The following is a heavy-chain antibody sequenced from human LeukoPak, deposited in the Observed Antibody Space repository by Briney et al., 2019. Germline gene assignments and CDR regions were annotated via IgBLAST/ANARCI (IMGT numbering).Heavy chain of an antibody. J-gene: IGHJ6*03. CDR2: INPSGGST. Sequence: GASVKVSCKASGYTFTSYYMHWVRQAPGQGLEWMGIINPSGGSTSYAQKFQGRVTMTRDMSTSTVYMELSSLRSEDTAVYYCARGVRGYSYGLPYYYYYMDVWGKGTTVTVSS. CDR1: GYTFTSYY. V-gene: IGHV1-46*01. CDR3: ARGVRGYSYGLPYYYYYMDV. D-gene: IGHD5-18*01.